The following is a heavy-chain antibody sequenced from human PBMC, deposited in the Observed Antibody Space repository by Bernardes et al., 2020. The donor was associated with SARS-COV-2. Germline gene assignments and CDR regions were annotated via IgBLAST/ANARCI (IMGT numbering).Heavy chain of an antibody. Sequence: GESLKISCKGSDYTFTNYWIGWVRQMPGKGLEWMGIIYPGDSDTKYSPSFQGRVTIPADKSVNTAYLQWSGLKASDTAIDSCARRRYGDFGVDVWGQGTTVTVSS. CDR3: ARRRYGDFGVDV. CDR1: DYTFTNYW. V-gene: IGHV5-51*01. CDR2: IYPGDSDT. D-gene: IGHD4-17*01. J-gene: IGHJ6*02.